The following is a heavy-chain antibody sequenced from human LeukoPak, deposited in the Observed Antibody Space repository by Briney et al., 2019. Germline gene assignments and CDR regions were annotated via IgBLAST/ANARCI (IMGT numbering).Heavy chain of an antibody. CDR2: IRFDGSKA. CDR1: GFIFTSYG. V-gene: IGHV3-30*02. CDR3: ASARAGVDNNAFDI. J-gene: IGHJ3*02. Sequence: PGGSLRLSCAASGFIFTSYGMHWVREAPGRGLEWVAFIRFDGSKAYYADSVKGRFTVARDNSKNILYLQMNSLRVEDTAVYYCASARAGVDNNAFDIWGQGTMVTVSS. D-gene: IGHD6-19*01.